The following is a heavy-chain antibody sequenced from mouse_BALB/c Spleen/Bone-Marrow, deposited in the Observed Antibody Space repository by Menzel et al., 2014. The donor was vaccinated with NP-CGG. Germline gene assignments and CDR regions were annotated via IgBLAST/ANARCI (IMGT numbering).Heavy chain of an antibody. V-gene: IGHV1-61*01. CDR3: VRKYGKGGDY. CDR1: GYTFTGYW. CDR2: IDPSDSET. J-gene: IGHJ2*01. D-gene: IGHD2-10*02. Sequence: VQLQQSGAELARPGASVKLSCKASGYTFTGYWMNWVKQRPGQGLEWIGMIDPSDSETHYNEMFKDKATLTVDKSSSTVYMQVSGLTSEDSAVYYCVRKYGKGGDYWGQGTTLTVSS.